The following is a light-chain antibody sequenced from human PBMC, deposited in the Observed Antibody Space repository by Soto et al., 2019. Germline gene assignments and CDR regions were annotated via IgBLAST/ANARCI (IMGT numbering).Light chain of an antibody. Sequence: EIVLTQSPGTLSLSPGERATLSRRASQSLSNDFLAWYQQKPGQAPRLLIYGASTRATDVPDRFSGSGSGADFTLTISRLEPEDFAVYYCQQYGSSPPRTFGQGTKVDIK. CDR2: GAS. CDR3: QQYGSSPPRT. CDR1: QSLSNDF. V-gene: IGKV3-20*01. J-gene: IGKJ1*01.